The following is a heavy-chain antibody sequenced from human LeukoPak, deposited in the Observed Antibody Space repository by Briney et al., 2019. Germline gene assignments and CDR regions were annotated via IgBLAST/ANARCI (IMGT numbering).Heavy chain of an antibody. CDR1: GFPFSSYC. V-gene: IGHV3-7*01. Sequence: GGPLRLSCAASGFPFSSYCMSWVRQAPGKGLEWVANLKQDGSEKHYVDSVKGRFTDSGDNDKNALHLQINSLRVEDTAVYYCARSQWPEAYWGQGALLTVSS. J-gene: IGHJ4*02. CDR3: ARSQWPEAY. CDR2: LKQDGSEK. D-gene: IGHD6-19*01.